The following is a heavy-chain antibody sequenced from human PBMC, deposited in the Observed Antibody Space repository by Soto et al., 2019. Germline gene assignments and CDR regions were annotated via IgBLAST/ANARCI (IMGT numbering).Heavy chain of an antibody. D-gene: IGHD2-8*01. CDR2: IIPIFGTA. J-gene: IGHJ6*02. CDR3: ARNLYCTDGVCSRTLHYYYYGMDV. Sequence: ASVKVSCKASGGTFSSYAISWVRQAPGQGLEWMGGIIPIFGTANYAQKFQGGVTITADESTSTAYMELSSLRSEDTAVYYCARNLYCTDGVCSRTLHYYYYGMDVWGQGTTVTVSS. CDR1: GGTFSSYA. V-gene: IGHV1-69*13.